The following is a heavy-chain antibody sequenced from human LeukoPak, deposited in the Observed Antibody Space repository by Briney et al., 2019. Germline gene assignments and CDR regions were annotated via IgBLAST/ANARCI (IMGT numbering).Heavy chain of an antibody. V-gene: IGHV4-30-4*01. J-gene: IGHJ4*02. D-gene: IGHD3-10*01. Sequence: PSETLSLTCTVSGGSLSSGDYYWSWIRQPPGKGLDWIGYIYYSGSTYYNPSLKSRVTISVVTSKNQFSLKLSSVTAADAAVYYCARARGDYYGSGSYDYWGQGTLVTVSS. CDR2: IYYSGST. CDR1: GGSLSSGDYY. CDR3: ARARGDYYGSGSYDY.